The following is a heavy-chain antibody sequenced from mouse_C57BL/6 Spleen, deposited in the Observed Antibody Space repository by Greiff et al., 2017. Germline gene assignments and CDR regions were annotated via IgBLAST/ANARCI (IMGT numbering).Heavy chain of an antibody. Sequence: VQLKESGPGLVQPSQSLSITCTVSGFSLTSYGVHWVRQSPGKGLEWLGVIWSGGSTDYNAAFISRLSISKDNSKSQVFFKMNSLQADDTAIYYCATNYYGSSPWYFDVWGTGTTVTVSS. CDR2: IWSGGST. D-gene: IGHD1-1*01. CDR3: ATNYYGSSPWYFDV. CDR1: GFSLTSYG. V-gene: IGHV2-2*01. J-gene: IGHJ1*03.